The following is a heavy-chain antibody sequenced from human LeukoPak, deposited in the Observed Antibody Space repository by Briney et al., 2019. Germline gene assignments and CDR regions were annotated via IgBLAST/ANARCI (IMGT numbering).Heavy chain of an antibody. CDR1: GGSISSYY. CDR3: ARDRLDSSGYYPFDD. V-gene: IGHV4-4*07. D-gene: IGHD3-22*01. Sequence: SETLSLTCTVSGGSISSYYWSWIRQPAGKGLEWIGRIYTSGSTNYNPSLKSRVTMSVDTSKNQFSLKVTSVTAADTAVYYCARDRLDSSGYYPFDDWGQGTLVTVSS. J-gene: IGHJ4*02. CDR2: IYTSGST.